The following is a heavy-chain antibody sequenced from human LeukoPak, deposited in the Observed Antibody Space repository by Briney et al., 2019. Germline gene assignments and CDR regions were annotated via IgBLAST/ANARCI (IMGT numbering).Heavy chain of an antibody. CDR1: GGSIDSTNW. CDR3: ARSHDHLWGNYPDY. D-gene: IGHD3-16*02. Sequence: SETLSLTCDVSGGSIDSTNWWNWVRQPPGKGLEWIGEIHHDGRINYNPSLKSRVTLSVDKSKNQFSLRLNPVTAADTAMYYCARSHDHLWGNYPDYWGQGTLVTVSS. V-gene: IGHV4/OR15-8*01. CDR2: IHHDGRI. J-gene: IGHJ4*02.